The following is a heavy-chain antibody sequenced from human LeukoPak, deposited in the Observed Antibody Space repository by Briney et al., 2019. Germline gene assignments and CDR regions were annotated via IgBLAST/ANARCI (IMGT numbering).Heavy chain of an antibody. V-gene: IGHV4-4*07. CDR2: VYSTGSA. J-gene: IGHJ4*02. Sequence: SETLSLTCTVSGGSINAFYWSVIRQPAGKGLEWIGRVYSTGSANYNPSLKTRVTMSVDKSKNQFSLSLTSVTAAATAVYYCSRGSGSHFPFEYWGLGTLVTVSS. CDR3: SRGSGSHFPFEY. D-gene: IGHD1-26*01. CDR1: GGSINAFY.